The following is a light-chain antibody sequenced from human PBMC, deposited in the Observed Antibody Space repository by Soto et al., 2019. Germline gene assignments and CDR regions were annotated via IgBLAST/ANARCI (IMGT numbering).Light chain of an antibody. Sequence: EIVMPQSPATLSVSPGERATLSCRASQSVSSNLARYQQKPGQAPRLLIYGASTRATGIPARFSGSGSGTEFTLTISSLQSEDFAVYYCQQYNNWPPVWTFGQGTKVEIK. J-gene: IGKJ1*01. CDR2: GAS. CDR1: QSVSSN. V-gene: IGKV3-15*01. CDR3: QQYNNWPPVWT.